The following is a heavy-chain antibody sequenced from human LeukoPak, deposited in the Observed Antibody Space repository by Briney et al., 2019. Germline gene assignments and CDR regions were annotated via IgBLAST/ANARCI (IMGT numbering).Heavy chain of an antibody. CDR3: AKIVGTGSRTF. J-gene: IGHJ4*02. Sequence: GGSVTLSCLASGFTFTHFGMHWVRQAPGKGLEWVTFIQYDGIDKYYADSVKGRFSISRDDSKNTIYLQMNSLKPEDTAVYYCAKIVGTGSRTFWGQETLVIVSS. V-gene: IGHV3-30*02. D-gene: IGHD1-26*01. CDR1: GFTFTHFG. CDR2: IQYDGIDK.